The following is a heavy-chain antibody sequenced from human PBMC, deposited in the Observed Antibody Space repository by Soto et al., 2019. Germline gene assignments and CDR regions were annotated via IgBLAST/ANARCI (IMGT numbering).Heavy chain of an antibody. J-gene: IGHJ5*02. CDR2: IYHSGST. D-gene: IGHD3-3*01. Sequence: QLQLQESGSGLVKPSQTLSLTCAVSGGSISSGGYSWSWIRQPPGKGLEWIGYIYHSGSTCYNPSLKSRVTLPVDRSKNQFSLKLSSVTAADTAVYYCARGFWSGPIPPHWFDPWGQGTLVTVSS. CDR1: GGSISSGGYS. V-gene: IGHV4-30-2*01. CDR3: ARGFWSGPIPPHWFDP.